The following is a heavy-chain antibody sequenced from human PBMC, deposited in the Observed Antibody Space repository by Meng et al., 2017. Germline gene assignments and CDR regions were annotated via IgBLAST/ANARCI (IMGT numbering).Heavy chain of an antibody. CDR3: TTGIAMVRGVIISDH. CDR1: GFTFSNAW. J-gene: IGHJ4*02. D-gene: IGHD3-10*01. CDR2: IKSKTDGGTT. V-gene: IGHV3-15*01. Sequence: GESLKIPCAASGFTFSNAWMSWVRQAPGKGLEWVGRIKSKTDGGTTDYAAPVKGRFTISRDDSKNTLYLQMNSLKTEDTAVYYCTTGIAMVRGVIISDHWGQGTMVTVSS.